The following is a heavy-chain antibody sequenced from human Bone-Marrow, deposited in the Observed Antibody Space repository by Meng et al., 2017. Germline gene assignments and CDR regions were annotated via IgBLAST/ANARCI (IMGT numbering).Heavy chain of an antibody. CDR1: GGSFSDYY. D-gene: IGHD4-11*01. CDR2: INHSGST. Sequence: SETLSLTCVVSGGSFSDYYWSWIRQPPGKGLEWIGEINHSGSTNYNPSLESRATISVDTSQNNLSLKLSSVTAADSAVYYCARGPTTMAHDFDYWGQGTQVTCAS. V-gene: IGHV4-34*01. CDR3: ARGPTTMAHDFDY. J-gene: IGHJ4*02.